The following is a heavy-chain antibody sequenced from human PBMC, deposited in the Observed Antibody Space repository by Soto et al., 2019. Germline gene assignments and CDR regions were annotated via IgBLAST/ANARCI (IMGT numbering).Heavy chain of an antibody. CDR1: GYTFTSYG. V-gene: IGHV1-18*04. D-gene: IGHD3-3*01. CDR2: ISAYNGNT. J-gene: IGHJ5*02. CDR3: ARDQGAYDFWSGYSPGGFDP. Sequence: QVQLVQSGAEVKKPGASVKVSCKASGYTFTSYGISWVRQAPGQGLEWMGWISAYNGNTNYAQKLQGRVTMTTDTSTSTAYMALRSLRSDDTAVYYCARDQGAYDFWSGYSPGGFDPWGQGTLVTVSS.